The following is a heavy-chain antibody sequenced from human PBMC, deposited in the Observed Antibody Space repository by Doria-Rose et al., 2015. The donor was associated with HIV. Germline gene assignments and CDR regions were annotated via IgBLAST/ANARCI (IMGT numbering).Heavy chain of an antibody. V-gene: IGHV3-21*01. CDR3: ATGVTLDY. J-gene: IGHJ4*02. CDR2: ISSTSAYI. Sequence: VQLVQSGGGLVRPGGSLRLSCATSGFTFSSHRINWVRQAPGKGLERVYSISSTSAYINYADSVRGRFTISRDNARNSLYLQMDSLRAEDTAIYYCATGVTLDYWGQGTLVTVSS. D-gene: IGHD3-10*01. CDR1: GFTFSSHR.